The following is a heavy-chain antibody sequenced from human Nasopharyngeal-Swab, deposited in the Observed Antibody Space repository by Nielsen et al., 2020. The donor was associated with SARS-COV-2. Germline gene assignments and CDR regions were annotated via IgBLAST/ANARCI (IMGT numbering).Heavy chain of an antibody. V-gene: IGHV4-34*01. CDR1: GGSFSGHQ. CDR2: VSHGGGT. CDR3: ARDDGSYGMDV. J-gene: IGHJ6*02. Sequence: SETLSLTCAVYGGSFSGHQWSWVRQPPGKGLARIGEVSHGGGTNYNPSLKSRVTISVDTSKNQFSLRLTSVTAADTAVYYCARDDGSYGMDVWGQGTTVTVSS. D-gene: IGHD3-10*01.